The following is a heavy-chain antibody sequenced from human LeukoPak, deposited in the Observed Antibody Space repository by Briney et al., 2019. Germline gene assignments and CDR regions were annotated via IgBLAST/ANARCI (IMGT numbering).Heavy chain of an antibody. CDR3: AREGRSNYVRDWFDP. J-gene: IGHJ5*02. Sequence: GASVKVSCKASGYTFTGYYMHWVRQAPGQGLEWMGWSNPNSGGTTYAQKFQGRVTMTRDTSINTAYMELSRLRSDDTAVYYCAREGRSNYVRDWFDPWGQGTLVTVSS. D-gene: IGHD4-11*01. V-gene: IGHV1-2*02. CDR1: GYTFTGYY. CDR2: SNPNSGGT.